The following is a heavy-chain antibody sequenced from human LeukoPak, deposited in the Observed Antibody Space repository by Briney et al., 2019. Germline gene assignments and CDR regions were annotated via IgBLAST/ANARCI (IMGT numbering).Heavy chain of an antibody. CDR1: GGSFSGYY. Sequence: PSETLSLTCTVSGGSFSGYYWSWIRQPPGKGLEWIGEINHSGSTNYNPSLKSRVTISVDTSKNQFSLKLSSVTAADTAVYYCAGGGSLIVVVPAATYGMDVWGQGTTVTVSS. J-gene: IGHJ6*02. D-gene: IGHD2-2*01. CDR3: AGGGSLIVVVPAATYGMDV. V-gene: IGHV4-34*01. CDR2: INHSGST.